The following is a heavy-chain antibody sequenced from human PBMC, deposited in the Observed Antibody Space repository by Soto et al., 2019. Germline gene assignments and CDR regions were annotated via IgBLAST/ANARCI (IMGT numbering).Heavy chain of an antibody. V-gene: IGHV3-23*01. CDR2: ISGSGGST. CDR1: GFTFSSYA. J-gene: IGHJ4*02. D-gene: IGHD3-10*01. CDR3: ETDYYGSGHLSY. Sequence: GGSLRLSCAASGFTFSSYAMSWVRRAPGKGLEWVPAISGSGGSTYYAGSVKGRFTISRDNSKNTLYLQMNSLRAEDTAVCYCETDYYGSGHLSYWGQGTLVTVS.